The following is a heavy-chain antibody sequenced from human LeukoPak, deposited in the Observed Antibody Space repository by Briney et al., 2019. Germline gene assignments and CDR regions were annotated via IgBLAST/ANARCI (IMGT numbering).Heavy chain of an antibody. V-gene: IGHV4-30-4*08. J-gene: IGHJ4*02. CDR2: IYYSGST. CDR1: GGSISSGDYY. CDR3: ARGITGTPYDY. D-gene: IGHD1-7*01. Sequence: SETLSLTCTVSGGSISSGDYYWSWIRQPPGKDLEWIGYIYYSGSTYYNPSLKSRVTISVDTSKSQFSLKLSSVTAADTAVYYCARGITGTPYDYWGQGTLVTVSS.